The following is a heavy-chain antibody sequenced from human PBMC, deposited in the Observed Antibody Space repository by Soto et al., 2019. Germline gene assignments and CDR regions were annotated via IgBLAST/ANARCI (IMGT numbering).Heavy chain of an antibody. CDR1: GYTFTSYG. CDR3: ARPRSGSALAHDAFDI. V-gene: IGHV1-18*01. D-gene: IGHD1-26*01. J-gene: IGHJ3*02. CDR2: ISAYNGNT. Sequence: QVPLVQSGAEVKKPGASVKVSCKASGYTFTSYGISWVRQAPGQGLEWMGWISAYNGNTNYAQKLQGRVTMTTDTSTSTAYLELGSLRSDDSAVYYCARPRSGSALAHDAFDIWGQGTMVTVSS.